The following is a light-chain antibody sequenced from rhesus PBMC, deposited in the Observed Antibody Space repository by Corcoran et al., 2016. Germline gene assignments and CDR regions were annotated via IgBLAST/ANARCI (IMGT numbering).Light chain of an antibody. CDR2: EAS. V-gene: IGKV1-22*01. Sequence: DIQMTQSPSSPSASVGDRVTITCRASQGITYELVWYQQKPGENPNLLIYEASDLQSGIPSRLSGSGSGTVFTLTISSLQSDEFATYYSQRYAGTPYNFGQGTKVEIK. CDR3: QRYAGTPYN. J-gene: IGKJ2*01. CDR1: QGITYE.